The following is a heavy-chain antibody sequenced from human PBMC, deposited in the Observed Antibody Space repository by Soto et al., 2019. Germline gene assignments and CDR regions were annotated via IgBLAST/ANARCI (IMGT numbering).Heavy chain of an antibody. V-gene: IGHV4-30-2*01. Sequence: QLQLQESGSGLVKPSQTLSRTCAVSGGSISSGGYSWSWIRQPPGKGLEWIGYIYHSGSTYYNPSLKSRVTISVDRSKNQFSLKLRSVTAADTAVYYCAGGIAARPLGYWGQGTLVTVSS. D-gene: IGHD6-6*01. CDR2: IYHSGST. J-gene: IGHJ4*02. CDR3: AGGIAARPLGY. CDR1: GGSISSGGYS.